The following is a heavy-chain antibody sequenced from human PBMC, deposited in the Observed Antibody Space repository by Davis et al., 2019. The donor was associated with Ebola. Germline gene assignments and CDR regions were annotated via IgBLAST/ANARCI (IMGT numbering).Heavy chain of an antibody. D-gene: IGHD3-22*01. J-gene: IGHJ4*02. Sequence: GESLKISCAASGFTFSTYSMSWVRQAPGKGLEWVSSISSDSDYIYYADSAKGRFTISRDNAKNSLYLQMNSLRAEDTAVYYCAREKSGYYQVFDYWGQGTLVTVSS. V-gene: IGHV3-21*01. CDR2: ISSDSDYI. CDR1: GFTFSTYS. CDR3: AREKSGYYQVFDY.